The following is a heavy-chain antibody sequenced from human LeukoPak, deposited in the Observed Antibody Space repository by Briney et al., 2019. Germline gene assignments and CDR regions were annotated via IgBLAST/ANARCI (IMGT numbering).Heavy chain of an antibody. Sequence: SETLSLTCTVSGGSISSSSYYWGWIRQPPGKGLEWIGSIYYSGSTYYNPSLKSRVTISVDTSKNQFSLKLSSVTAADTAVYYCARNRGGPSIGATIIGGFDYWGQGTLVTVSS. CDR1: GGSISSSSYY. D-gene: IGHD5-12*01. J-gene: IGHJ4*02. CDR2: IYYSGST. V-gene: IGHV4-39*07. CDR3: ARNRGGPSIGATIIGGFDY.